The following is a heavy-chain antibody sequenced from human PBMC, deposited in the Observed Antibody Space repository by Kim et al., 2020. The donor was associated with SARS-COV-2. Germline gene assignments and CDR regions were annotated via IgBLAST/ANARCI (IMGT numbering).Heavy chain of an antibody. CDR1: GFTFSTYA. J-gene: IGHJ4*02. Sequence: GGSLRLSCAASGFTFSTYAMSWVRQAPGKGLEWVSFISSSSSYISYADSVKGRFTISRDNAKNSLYLQMNSLRAEDTAIYYCAISHMGFDYWGQGTLVTV. V-gene: IGHV3-21*01. CDR2: ISSSSSYI. CDR3: AISHMGFDY.